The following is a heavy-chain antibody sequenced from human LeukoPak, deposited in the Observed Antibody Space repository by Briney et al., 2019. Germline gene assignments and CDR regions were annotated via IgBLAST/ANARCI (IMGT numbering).Heavy chain of an antibody. V-gene: IGHV4-39*01. CDR2: IYYSGST. Sequence: PSETLSLTCTVSGGSISSSSYYWGWIRQPPGKGLEWIGSIYYSGSTYYNPSLKSRVTISVDTSKNQFSLKLSSVTAADTAVYYCATHSTGDYFDYWGQGTLVTVSS. J-gene: IGHJ4*02. D-gene: IGHD7-27*01. CDR3: ATHSTGDYFDY. CDR1: GGSISSSSYY.